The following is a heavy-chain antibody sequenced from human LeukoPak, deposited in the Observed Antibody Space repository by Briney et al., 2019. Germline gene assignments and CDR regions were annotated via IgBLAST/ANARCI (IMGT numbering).Heavy chain of an antibody. V-gene: IGHV3-33*01. J-gene: IGHJ3*02. Sequence: PGRSLRLSCAASGFTFSDYGIHWVRQAPGKGLEWVAFIWYDSSNKFYADSVKGRFTISRDNSKDTLYLQMGSLRAEDTAVYYYARGPSIAARYDAFDIWGQGTMVTVSS. CDR3: ARGPSIAARYDAFDI. CDR1: GFTFSDYG. CDR2: IWYDSSNK. D-gene: IGHD6-6*01.